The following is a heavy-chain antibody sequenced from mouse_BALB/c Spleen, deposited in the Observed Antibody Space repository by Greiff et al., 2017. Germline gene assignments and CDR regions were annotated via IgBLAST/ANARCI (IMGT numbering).Heavy chain of an antibody. CDR1: GFTFSSYA. CDR3: ARGTTACFDY. CDR2: ISSGGSYT. J-gene: IGHJ2*01. V-gene: IGHV5-9-4*01. D-gene: IGHD1-2*01. Sequence: EVKLVESGGGLVKPGGSLKLSCAASGFTFSSYAMSWVRQSPEKRLEWVAEISSGGSYTYYPDTVTGRFTISRDNAKNTLYLEMSSLRSEDTAMYYCARGTTACFDYWGQGTTLTVSS.